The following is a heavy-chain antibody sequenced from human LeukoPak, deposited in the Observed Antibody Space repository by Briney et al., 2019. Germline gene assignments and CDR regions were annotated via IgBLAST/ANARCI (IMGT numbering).Heavy chain of an antibody. D-gene: IGHD1-26*01. Sequence: GASVKVSCKASGGTFSSYAISWVRQAPGQGLEWMGRIIPILGIANYAQKFQGRVTITADKSTSTAYMELSSLRSEDTAVYYCATTKDIVGATTLVDYWGQGTLVTVSS. J-gene: IGHJ4*02. CDR2: IIPILGIA. CDR1: GGTFSSYA. V-gene: IGHV1-69*04. CDR3: ATTKDIVGATTLVDY.